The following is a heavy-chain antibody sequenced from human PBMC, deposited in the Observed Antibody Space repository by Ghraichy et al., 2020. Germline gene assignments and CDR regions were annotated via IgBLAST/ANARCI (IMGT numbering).Heavy chain of an antibody. J-gene: IGHJ5*02. CDR2: IYYSGST. Sequence: TLSLTCTVSGGSVRTYYWSWIRQPPGKGLEWIGYIYYSGSTDYNPSLKSRVTISIDPSKNQFSLKLSSVTAADTAVYYCARDLGYSGSYFFSSWFDPWGQGTLVTVST. V-gene: IGHV4-59*02. D-gene: IGHD1-26*01. CDR1: GGSVRTYY. CDR3: ARDLGYSGSYFFSSWFDP.